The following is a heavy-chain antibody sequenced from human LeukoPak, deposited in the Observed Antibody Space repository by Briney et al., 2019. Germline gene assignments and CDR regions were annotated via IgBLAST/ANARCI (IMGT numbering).Heavy chain of an antibody. Sequence: ASVKVSCKASGYTFPSYFMHWVRQAPGQGLEWMGIINPTGGSTTYAQKFQGRVTITADESTSTAYMELSSLRSEDTAVYYCARKRVRYYDSSGYFDYWGQGTLVTVSS. CDR3: ARKRVRYYDSSGYFDY. CDR2: INPTGGST. V-gene: IGHV1-46*01. J-gene: IGHJ4*02. D-gene: IGHD3-22*01. CDR1: GYTFPSYF.